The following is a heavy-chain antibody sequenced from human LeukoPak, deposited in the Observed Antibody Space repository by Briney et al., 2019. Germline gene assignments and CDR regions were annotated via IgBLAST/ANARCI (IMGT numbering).Heavy chain of an antibody. CDR1: GYTFTGYY. V-gene: IGHV1-2*02. J-gene: IGHJ5*02. Sequence: GASVKVSCKASGYTFTGYYMHWVRQAPGQGLEWMGWINPNSGGTNYAQKFRGRVTMTRDTSISTAYMELSRLRSDDTAVYYCARDMKLIAAAGTRRPNWFDPWGQGTLVTVSS. CDR3: ARDMKLIAAAGTRRPNWFDP. D-gene: IGHD6-13*01. CDR2: INPNSGGT.